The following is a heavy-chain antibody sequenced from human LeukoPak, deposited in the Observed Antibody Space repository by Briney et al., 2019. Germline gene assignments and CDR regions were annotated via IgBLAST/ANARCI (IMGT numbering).Heavy chain of an antibody. J-gene: IGHJ4*02. V-gene: IGHV4-61*02. D-gene: IGHD6-19*01. Sequence: SQTLSLTCTVSGGSISSGSYYWSWIRQPAGKGLEWIGRIFPGGTTQYNPSLKSRVTMSVDTSNNQFSLNLISVTAADTAVYFCARDNPSGWRFDFWGQGALVTV. CDR2: IFPGGTT. CDR3: ARDNPSGWRFDF. CDR1: GGSISSGSYY.